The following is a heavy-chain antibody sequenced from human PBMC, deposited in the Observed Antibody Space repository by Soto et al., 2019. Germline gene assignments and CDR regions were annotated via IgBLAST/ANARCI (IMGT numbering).Heavy chain of an antibody. V-gene: IGHV3-7*03. CDR2: IKQDGSEK. Sequence: HPGGSLRLSCAASGFTFSSYWMSWVRQAPGKGLEWVANIKQDGSEKYYVDSVKGRFTISRDNAKNSLYLQMNSLRAEDTALYYCAKDMFGYSGYDFSYWGQGTLVTVSS. CDR3: AKDMFGYSGYDFSY. J-gene: IGHJ4*02. D-gene: IGHD5-12*01. CDR1: GFTFSSYW.